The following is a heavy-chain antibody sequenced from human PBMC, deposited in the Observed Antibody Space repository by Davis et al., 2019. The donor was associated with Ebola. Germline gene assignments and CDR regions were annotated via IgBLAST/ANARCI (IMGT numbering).Heavy chain of an antibody. Sequence: GESLKTSCAASGFTFSSYAMSWVRQAPGKGLEWVSAISGSGGSTYYADSVKGRFTISRDNSKNTLYLQMNSLRAEDTAVYYCAKESRAYYDYVWGSYRPDAFDIWGQGTMVTVSS. CDR3: AKESRAYYDYVWGSYRPDAFDI. D-gene: IGHD3-16*02. V-gene: IGHV3-23*01. CDR2: ISGSGGST. J-gene: IGHJ3*02. CDR1: GFTFSSYA.